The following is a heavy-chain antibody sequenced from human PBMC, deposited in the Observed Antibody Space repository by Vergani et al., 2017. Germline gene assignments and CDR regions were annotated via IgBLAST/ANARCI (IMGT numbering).Heavy chain of an antibody. V-gene: IGHV1-18*01. J-gene: IGHJ5*02. CDR3: ARAWYARTYYDCWSGYPPVGNWFDP. D-gene: IGHD3-3*01. CDR2: ISAYNGNT. Sequence: QVQLVQSGAEVKKPGASVKVSCKASGYTFTSYGISWVRQAPGQGLEWMGWISAYNGNTNYAQKLQGRVTMTTDTSTSTAYMELRSLRSDDTAVYYCARAWYARTYYDCWSGYPPVGNWFDPWGQGTLVTVSS. CDR1: GYTFTSYG.